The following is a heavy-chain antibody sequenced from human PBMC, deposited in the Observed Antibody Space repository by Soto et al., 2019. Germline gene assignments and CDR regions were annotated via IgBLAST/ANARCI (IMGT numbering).Heavy chain of an antibody. Sequence: QVQLVQSGPEVKKPGASVKVSCKASGYTFTTYGISWVRQAPGQGLEWMGWISTYNGNPNYAQKLQGRVTMTTDTSTSTADMELRSLRSDDTAVFYCERAPLYSTSPKNAFDIWGQGTVVTVSS. CDR2: ISTYNGNP. D-gene: IGHD5-18*01. CDR1: GYTFTTYG. J-gene: IGHJ3*02. V-gene: IGHV1-18*01. CDR3: ERAPLYSTSPKNAFDI.